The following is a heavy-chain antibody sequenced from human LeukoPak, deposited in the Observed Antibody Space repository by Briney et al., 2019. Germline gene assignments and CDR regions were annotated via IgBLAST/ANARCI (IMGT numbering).Heavy chain of an antibody. CDR1: GGSISSSSYY. Sequence: SETLSLTCTVSGGSISSSSYYWSWIRQPPGKGLEWIGDIYYSGSTNYNPSLKSRVTISVDTSKNQFSLKLSSVTAADTAVYNCARSPAGGDYFDYWGQGTLVTVSS. CDR3: ARSPAGGDYFDY. CDR2: IYYSGST. D-gene: IGHD3-10*01. V-gene: IGHV4-61*01. J-gene: IGHJ4*02.